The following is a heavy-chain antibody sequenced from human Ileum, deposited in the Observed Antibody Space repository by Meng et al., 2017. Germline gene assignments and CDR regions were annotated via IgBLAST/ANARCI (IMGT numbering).Heavy chain of an antibody. V-gene: IGHV4-38-2*01. CDR3: ARLYGDYGTLDY. CDR1: GYSISSGYY. D-gene: IGHD4-17*01. Sequence: SETLSLTCAVSGYSISSGYYWGWIRQPPGKGLEWIGSIYHSGSTYYNPSLKSRGTISVDTSKNQFSLKLSSVTAADTAVYYCARLYGDYGTLDYWGQGTLVTVSS. J-gene: IGHJ4*02. CDR2: IYHSGST.